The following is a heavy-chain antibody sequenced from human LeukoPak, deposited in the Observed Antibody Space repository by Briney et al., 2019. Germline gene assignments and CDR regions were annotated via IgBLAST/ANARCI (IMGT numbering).Heavy chain of an antibody. D-gene: IGHD5-12*01. Sequence: GGSLKISCKASGYSFTTYWIGWVRQVPGKGLEWVGIIYPADSTAKYSPSFQGQVTISVDKSISTAYLQWSRLEASDTAVFYCARHPKRGYTGYESDYWGQGTLVTVSS. J-gene: IGHJ4*02. CDR3: ARHPKRGYTGYESDY. CDR2: IYPADSTA. V-gene: IGHV5-51*01. CDR1: GYSFTTYW.